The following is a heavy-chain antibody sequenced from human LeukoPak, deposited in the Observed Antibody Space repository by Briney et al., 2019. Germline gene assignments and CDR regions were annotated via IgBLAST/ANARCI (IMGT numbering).Heavy chain of an antibody. CDR1: GGSISSSSYY. CDR2: IYYSGST. V-gene: IGHV4-39*07. CDR3: ARESLAAAGKYNWFDP. D-gene: IGHD6-13*01. Sequence: SETLSLTCTVSGGSISSSSYYWGWIRQPPGKGLEWIGSIYYSGSTYYNPSLKSRVTISVDTSKNQFSLKLSSVTAADTAVYYCARESLAAAGKYNWFDPWGQGTLVTVSS. J-gene: IGHJ5*02.